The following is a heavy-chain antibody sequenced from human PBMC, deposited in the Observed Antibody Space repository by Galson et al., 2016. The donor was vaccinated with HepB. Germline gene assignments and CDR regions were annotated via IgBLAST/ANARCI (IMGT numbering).Heavy chain of an antibody. CDR2: ISGSGDST. CDR3: AKDMKVVATVVFDP. Sequence: SLRLSCAASGLTFSSSAMSWVRQAPGKGLEWVSAISGSGDSTYYGDSVKGRFAISRENSKNTVYLKMSGLRAEDTAVYYCAKDMKVVATVVFDPWGQGTLVTVSS. D-gene: IGHD3-22*01. V-gene: IGHV3-23*01. CDR1: GLTFSSSA. J-gene: IGHJ5*02.